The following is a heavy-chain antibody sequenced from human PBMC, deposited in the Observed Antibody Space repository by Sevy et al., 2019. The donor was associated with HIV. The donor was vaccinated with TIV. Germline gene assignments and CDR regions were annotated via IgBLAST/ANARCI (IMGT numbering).Heavy chain of an antibody. CDR2: IYHSGST. J-gene: IGHJ4*02. V-gene: IGHV4-38-2*02. CDR1: GYSIIGDYY. Sequence: SETLSLTCTVSGYSIIGDYYWGWIRQPPGKGLEWIVHIYHSGSTYYNPSLDSGVTPSVDTSKNHFSLRLSSVTAADTAIYYCARVKLRGAYYYDFWGQRTLVTVSS. CDR3: ARVKLRGAYYYDF.